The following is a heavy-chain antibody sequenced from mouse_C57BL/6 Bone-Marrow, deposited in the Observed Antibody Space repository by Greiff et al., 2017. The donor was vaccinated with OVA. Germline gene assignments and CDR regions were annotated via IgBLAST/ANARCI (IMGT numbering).Heavy chain of an antibody. D-gene: IGHD2-3*01. CDR1: GFTFSSYG. V-gene: IGHV5-6*01. Sequence: EVKLVECGGDLVKPGASLKLSCAASGFTFSSYGMSWVRQTPDKRLEWVGTISRGGSYTYYPDRVKGRFTISRDNAKNTLYLQMSSLKSEDTAVDYCAIYDGYYVLFFDYWGQGTTLTVSS. CDR3: AIYDGYYVLFFDY. J-gene: IGHJ2*01. CDR2: ISRGGSYT.